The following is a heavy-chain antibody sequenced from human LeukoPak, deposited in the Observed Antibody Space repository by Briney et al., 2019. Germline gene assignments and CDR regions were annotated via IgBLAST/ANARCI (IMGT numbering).Heavy chain of an antibody. CDR2: IYESGTT. Sequence: SETLSLTCAVYGESLNSYYWSWVRQPPGEGLEWIGEIYESGTTEYSPSLKSRVPISMVPSKQQFSLSLSSVTAAETAVYYCARGAWATRLGSWGLGTPVIVSS. D-gene: IGHD2-15*01. CDR3: ARGAWATRLGS. J-gene: IGHJ4*02. V-gene: IGHV4-34*01. CDR1: GESLNSYY.